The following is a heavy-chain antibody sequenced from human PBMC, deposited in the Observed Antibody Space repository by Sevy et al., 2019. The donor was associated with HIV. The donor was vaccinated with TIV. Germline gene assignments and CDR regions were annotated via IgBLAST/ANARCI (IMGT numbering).Heavy chain of an antibody. CDR1: GFTVSSNY. CDR2: IYSGGST. Sequence: GGSLRLSCAASGFTVSSNYMSWVRQAPGKGLEWVSVIYSGGSTYYADSVKGRFTISRNNSKNTLYLQMNSLRAEDTAVYYCAFGCLEGLLPEMDVWGQGTTVTVSS. V-gene: IGHV3-53*01. J-gene: IGHJ6*02. CDR3: AFGCLEGLLPEMDV. D-gene: IGHD3-3*01.